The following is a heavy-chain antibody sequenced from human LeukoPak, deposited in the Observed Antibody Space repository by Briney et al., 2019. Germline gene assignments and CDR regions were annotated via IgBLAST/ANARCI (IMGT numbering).Heavy chain of an antibody. V-gene: IGHV3-30*18. J-gene: IGHJ6*02. CDR3: AKRSPYTVVATHYYYYGMDV. CDR1: GFTFSSYG. CDR2: ISYDGSNK. D-gene: IGHD5-12*01. Sequence: GRSLTLSCAASGFTFSSYGMHWVRQAPGKGLEWVAVISYDGSNKYYADSVKGRFTISRDNSKNTLYLQMNSLRADDTAVYYCAKRSPYTVVATHYYYYGMDVWGQGTTVTVSS.